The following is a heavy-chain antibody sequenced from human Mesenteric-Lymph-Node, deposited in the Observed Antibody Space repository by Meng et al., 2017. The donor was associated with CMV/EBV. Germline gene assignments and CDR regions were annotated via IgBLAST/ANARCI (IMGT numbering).Heavy chain of an antibody. J-gene: IGHJ3*02. V-gene: IGHV3-74*01. CDR3: TRSGVAGAFDT. CDR2: INSDGSST. Sequence: GGSLRLSCAAPGFTFNSYWMCWVRQVPGKGLVWVSRINSDGSSTSYADSVKGRFTISRDNAKNTLYLQMNSLRAEDTAVYYCTRSGVAGAFDTWGQGTMVTVSS. D-gene: IGHD3-10*01. CDR1: GFTFNSYW.